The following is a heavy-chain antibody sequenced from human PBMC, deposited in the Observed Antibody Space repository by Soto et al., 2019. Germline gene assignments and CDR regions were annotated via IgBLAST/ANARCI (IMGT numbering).Heavy chain of an antibody. J-gene: IGHJ6*02. CDR3: AAPVVVPAATYYYYYGMDV. Sequence: SVKVSCKASGFTFTSSAVQWVRQARGQRLEWIGWIVVGSGNTNYAQKFQERVTITRDMSTSTAYMELSSLRSEDTAVYYCAAPVVVPAATYYYYYGMDVWGQGTTVTVSS. D-gene: IGHD2-2*01. CDR1: GFTFTSSA. CDR2: IVVGSGNT. V-gene: IGHV1-58*01.